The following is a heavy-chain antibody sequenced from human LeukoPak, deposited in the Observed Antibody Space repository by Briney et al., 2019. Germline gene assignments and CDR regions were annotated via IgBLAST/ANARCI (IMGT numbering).Heavy chain of an antibody. CDR1: GFTFSDYY. D-gene: IGHD3-10*01. Sequence: GGSLRLSCAASGFTFSDYYMSWIRQAPGKGLEWISYISNSGSTIYYADSVKGRFTISRDNAKNSLYLQMKSLRAEDTAVYYCARTQWFGDPTAEREAFDIWGQGTMVTVSS. CDR3: ARTQWFGDPTAEREAFDI. CDR2: ISNSGSTI. J-gene: IGHJ3*02. V-gene: IGHV3-11*04.